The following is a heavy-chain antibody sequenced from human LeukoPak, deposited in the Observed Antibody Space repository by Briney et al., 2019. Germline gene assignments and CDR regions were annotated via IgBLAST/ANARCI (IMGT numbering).Heavy chain of an antibody. CDR1: GGSFSGYY. Sequence: PSETLSLTCAVYGGSFSGYYWSWIRQPPGKGLEWVSAISGSGGSTYYADSVKGRFTISRDNSKNTLYLQMNSLRAEDTAVYYCAKAYYDSSGYYEEFDYWGQGTLVTVAS. J-gene: IGHJ4*02. D-gene: IGHD3-22*01. CDR2: ISGSGGST. V-gene: IGHV3-23*01. CDR3: AKAYYDSSGYYEEFDY.